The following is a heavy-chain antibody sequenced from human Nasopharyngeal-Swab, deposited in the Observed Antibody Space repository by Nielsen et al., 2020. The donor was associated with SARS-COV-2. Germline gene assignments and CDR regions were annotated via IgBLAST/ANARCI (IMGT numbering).Heavy chain of an antibody. CDR2: IDTDGAIT. V-gene: IGHV3-74*01. J-gene: IGHJ4*02. Sequence: GGSLRLSCAASGFSFRTYWMHWVRQSPGKGLLWVSRIDTDGAITNYADSVKGRFTISRDNAKNTLYLQMNSLRAEDTAVYYCARVWNYAPYDYWGQGTLVTVSS. CDR1: GFSFRTYW. D-gene: IGHD1-7*01. CDR3: ARVWNYAPYDY.